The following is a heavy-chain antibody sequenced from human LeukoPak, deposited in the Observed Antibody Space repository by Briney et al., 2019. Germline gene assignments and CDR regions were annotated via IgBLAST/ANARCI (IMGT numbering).Heavy chain of an antibody. J-gene: IGHJ4*02. Sequence: PSETLSLTCAVYGGSFSGYYWSWIRQPPGKGLEWIGEINHSGSTNYNPSLKSRVTISVDTSENQFSLKLSSVTAADTAVYYCARSIAVASPFDYWGQGTLVTVSS. CDR2: INHSGST. CDR3: ARSIAVASPFDY. D-gene: IGHD6-19*01. CDR1: GGSFSGYY. V-gene: IGHV4-34*01.